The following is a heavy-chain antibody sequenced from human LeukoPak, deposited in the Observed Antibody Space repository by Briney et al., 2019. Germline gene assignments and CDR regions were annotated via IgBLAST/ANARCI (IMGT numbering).Heavy chain of an antibody. J-gene: IGHJ5*02. CDR1: GYTFTSYG. CDR2: IGAYNGNT. V-gene: IGHV1-18*01. Sequence: ASVKVSCKASGYTFTSYGISWVRQAPGQGLEWMGWIGAYNGNTNYAQKLQGRVTMTTDTSTSTVYMELRSLRSDDTAVYYCARVPPRYCSSTSCSRGPFDPWGQGTLVTVSS. D-gene: IGHD2-2*01. CDR3: ARVPPRYCSSTSCSRGPFDP.